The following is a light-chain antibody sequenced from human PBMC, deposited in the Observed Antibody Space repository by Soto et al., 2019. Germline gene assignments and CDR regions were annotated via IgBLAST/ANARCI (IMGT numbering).Light chain of an antibody. CDR1: TRDIAGYNY. Sequence: QSALTQPASVSGSLGQSITISCTGTTRDIAGYNYISWYQQLPGKAPKLMIYQVTIRPSGISNRFSGSKSGNTASLTISGLQAEDEADYYCTSFSSSTSLYVFXTGTKVTVL. J-gene: IGLJ1*01. CDR2: QVT. CDR3: TSFSSSTSLYV. V-gene: IGLV2-14*01.